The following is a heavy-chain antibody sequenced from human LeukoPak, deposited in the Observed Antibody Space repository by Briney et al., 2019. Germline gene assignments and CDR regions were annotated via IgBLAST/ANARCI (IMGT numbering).Heavy chain of an antibody. CDR3: VRGTSIFFEGWFDP. J-gene: IGHJ5*02. V-gene: IGHV3-7*01. CDR2: IKHDGNEK. Sequence: GGSLRLSCAASGFILSSYWMSWVRQAPGKGLEWVASIKHDGNEKNYVGSVQGRFTISRDGAGNSLSLQMNSLRVDDTAVYLCVRGTSIFFEGWFDPWGQGTLVSVFS. CDR1: GFILSSYW. D-gene: IGHD2-2*01.